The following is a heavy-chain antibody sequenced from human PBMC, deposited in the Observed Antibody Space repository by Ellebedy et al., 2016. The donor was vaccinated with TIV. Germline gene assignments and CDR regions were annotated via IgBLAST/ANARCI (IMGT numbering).Heavy chain of an antibody. Sequence: GESLKISCTDSGFTFSSFSMNWVRQAPGKGLEWVSYIPRDSDAMSYADSVKGRFTISRDNAKNSLYLQMNSLRDADTAVYYCVRDLHWAFDIWGQGTVVTVSS. V-gene: IGHV3-48*02. CDR3: VRDLHWAFDI. D-gene: IGHD1-1*01. J-gene: IGHJ3*02. CDR2: IPRDSDAM. CDR1: GFTFSSFS.